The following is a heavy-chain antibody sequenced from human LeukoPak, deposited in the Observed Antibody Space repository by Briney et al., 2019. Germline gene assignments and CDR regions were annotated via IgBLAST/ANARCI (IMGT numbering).Heavy chain of an antibody. Sequence: GGSLRLSCAASTFTFSNYGMQWVRQAPGKGLEWVAVVSSDGSVEYYGDSVEGRLTISRDNSKNTLYLQMNSLRVEDTAVYYCVKEFGGHSYGAYFDYWGQGTLVTVSS. V-gene: IGHV3-30*18. CDR3: VKEFGGHSYGAYFDY. CDR1: TFTFSNYG. D-gene: IGHD5-18*01. CDR2: VSSDGSVE. J-gene: IGHJ4*02.